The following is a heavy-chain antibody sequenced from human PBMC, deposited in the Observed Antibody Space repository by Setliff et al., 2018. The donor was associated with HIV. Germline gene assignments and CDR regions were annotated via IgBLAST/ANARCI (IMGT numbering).Heavy chain of an antibody. CDR3: ARQKKSSSWSPNDY. CDR1: GGSISSGDYF. CDR2: IYYSGSA. J-gene: IGHJ4*02. D-gene: IGHD2-2*01. V-gene: IGHV4-30-4*08. Sequence: PSETLSLTCTVSGGSISSGDYFLSWIRQAPGKGLEWIGCIYYSGSAYYNPSLQSRVTISVDTSKNQVSLKVKSVTAADTAVYYCARQKKSSSWSPNDYWGQGTLVTVSS.